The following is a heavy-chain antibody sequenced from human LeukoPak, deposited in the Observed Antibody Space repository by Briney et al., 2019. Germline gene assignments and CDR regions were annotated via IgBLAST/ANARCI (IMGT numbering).Heavy chain of an antibody. CDR1: GFTFSNYA. CDR3: TKGTIWLPFDY. V-gene: IGHV3-23*01. J-gene: IGHJ4*02. D-gene: IGHD5-18*01. CDR2: ISGSGGST. Sequence: GASLRLSYAASGFTFSNYAMSCARQAPRKGLEWVSSISGSGGSTYYADSVKGRFTISRDNSKNTLYLQMNSLRAEDTAVYYCTKGTIWLPFDYWGQGTLVTASS.